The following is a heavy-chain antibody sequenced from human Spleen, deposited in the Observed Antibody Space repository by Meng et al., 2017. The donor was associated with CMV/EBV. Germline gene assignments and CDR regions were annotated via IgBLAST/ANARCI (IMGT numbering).Heavy chain of an antibody. D-gene: IGHD6-13*01. CDR3: ARDRGSSWSQPPNPFDY. V-gene: IGHV4-39*07. J-gene: IGHJ4*02. CDR2: IYYSGST. CDR1: GGSISSSSYY. Sequence: SETLSLTCTVSGGSISSSSYYWGWIRQPPGKGLEWIGSIYYSGSTYYNPSLKSRVTISVDTSKNQFSLKLSSVTAADTAVYYCARDRGSSWSQPPNPFDYWGQGTLVTVSS.